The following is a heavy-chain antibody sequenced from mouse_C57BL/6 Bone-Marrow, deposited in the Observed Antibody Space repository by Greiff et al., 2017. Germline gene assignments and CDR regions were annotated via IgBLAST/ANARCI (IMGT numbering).Heavy chain of an antibody. V-gene: IGHV14-4*01. CDR2: IDPEIGDT. CDR1: GFNIKDDY. D-gene: IGHD2-1*01. CDR3: SSLDGNYFDF. Sequence: VQLQQSGAELVRPGASVKLSCTASGFNIKDDYIHWVKQRPEQGLEWIGWIDPEIGDTEYASKFQGKDTITSDTSSNTDYLQLSSLTSEDTAVYYCSSLDGNYFDFWGQGTPLTVAS. J-gene: IGHJ2*01.